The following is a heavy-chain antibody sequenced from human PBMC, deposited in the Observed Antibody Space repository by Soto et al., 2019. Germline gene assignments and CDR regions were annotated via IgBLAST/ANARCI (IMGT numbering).Heavy chain of an antibody. CDR2: IYWNDDK. V-gene: IGHV2-5*01. J-gene: IGHJ5*02. Sequence: QITLKESGPTLVKPTQTLTLTCTFSGFSLSTSGVGVGWIRQPPGKALEWLALIYWNDDKRYSPSLKSRLTTPKATSKNLVVLTMTNRDPVDTPTYYCAHRPPPRDYVWGSYRWLGWFDPWGQGTLVTVSS. D-gene: IGHD3-16*02. CDR1: GFSLSTSGVG. CDR3: AHRPPPRDYVWGSYRWLGWFDP.